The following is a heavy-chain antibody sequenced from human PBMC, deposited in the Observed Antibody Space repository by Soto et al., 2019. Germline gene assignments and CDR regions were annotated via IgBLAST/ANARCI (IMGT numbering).Heavy chain of an antibody. J-gene: IGHJ4*02. Sequence: GGSLRLSCAASGFTFSSYAMSWVRQAPGKGLEWVSAISGSGGSTYYADSVKGRFTISRDNSKNTLYLQMNSLRAEDTAVYYCYSLRYCSGGSCYPQVGFDYWGQGTLVTVSS. D-gene: IGHD2-15*01. CDR2: ISGSGGST. CDR3: YSLRYCSGGSCYPQVGFDY. CDR1: GFTFSSYA. V-gene: IGHV3-23*01.